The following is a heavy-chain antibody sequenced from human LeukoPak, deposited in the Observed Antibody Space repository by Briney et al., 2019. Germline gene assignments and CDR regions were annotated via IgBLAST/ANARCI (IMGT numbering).Heavy chain of an antibody. CDR1: NGSFSGYY. D-gene: IGHD4/OR15-4a*01. Sequence: SETLSLTCHVYNGSFSGYYWSWIRQPPGKGLEWIGEINHYGNTNYNSSLKSRITISIDTSKRQFSLNLNSLTAADTAVDYCAMTSADYPDYFASWGQGALVTVSS. CDR3: AMTSADYPDYFAS. CDR2: INHYGNT. J-gene: IGHJ4*02. V-gene: IGHV4-34*01.